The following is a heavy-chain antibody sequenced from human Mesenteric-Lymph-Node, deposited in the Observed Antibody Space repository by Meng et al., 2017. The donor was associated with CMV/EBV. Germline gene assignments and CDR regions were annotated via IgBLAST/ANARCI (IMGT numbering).Heavy chain of an antibody. D-gene: IGHD3-10*01. CDR3: ARDLYGSGNLPPG. Sequence: VSGDSISSNYWWSWVRQPPGKGLEWIGEIYHSGRTNYTPSLKSRVTISMDKSKNQLSLKLTSVTAADTAIYYCARDLYGSGNLPPGWGQGTLVTVSS. CDR2: IYHSGRT. V-gene: IGHV4-4*02. J-gene: IGHJ4*02. CDR1: GDSISSNYW.